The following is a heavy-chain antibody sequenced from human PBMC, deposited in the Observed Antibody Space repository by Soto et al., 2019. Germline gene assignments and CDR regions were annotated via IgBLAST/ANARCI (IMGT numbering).Heavy chain of an antibody. V-gene: IGHV1-18*01. J-gene: IGHJ4*02. CDR3: ARVGPPYYYDSNYFDY. CDR2: ISAYNGNT. Sequence: ASVKVSCKASGYTFTSYGISWVRQAPGQGLEWMGWISAYNGNTNYAQKPQGRVTMTTDTSTSTAYMELRSLRSDDTAVYYCARVGPPYYYDSNYFDYWGQGTLVTVSS. CDR1: GYTFTSYG. D-gene: IGHD3-22*01.